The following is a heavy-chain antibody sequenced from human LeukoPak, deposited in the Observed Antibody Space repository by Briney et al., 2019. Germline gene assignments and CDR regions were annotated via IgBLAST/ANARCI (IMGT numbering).Heavy chain of an antibody. V-gene: IGHV4-39*01. J-gene: IGHJ5*02. CDR1: GDSITTNSYW. CDR2: IYSSGNS. CDR3: ARRGIWDLQIGNWFDP. Sequence: SETLSLTCSIPGDSITTNSYWWGWIRQSPGKGLEWIGSIYSSGNSYYNPSLKTRATISPDTSKNQYSPRLTSVTAADTAIYYCARRGIWDLQIGNWFDPWGQGILVIVSS. D-gene: IGHD3-16*01.